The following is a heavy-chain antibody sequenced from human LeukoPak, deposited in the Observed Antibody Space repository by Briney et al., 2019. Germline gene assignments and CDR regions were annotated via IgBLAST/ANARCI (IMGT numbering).Heavy chain of an antibody. V-gene: IGHV4-30-2*01. CDR1: GGSISSGGFS. Sequence: SQTLSLTCAVSGGSISSGGFSWHWIRQPPGKGLERIGYIYQSGTTYYNPSLKSRVTISVDRPKNQFSLKLSSVTAADTAVYYCGRGGIAAAASGIDFWGPGTLVTVSS. CDR2: IYQSGTT. D-gene: IGHD6-13*01. CDR3: GRGGIAAAASGIDF. J-gene: IGHJ4*02.